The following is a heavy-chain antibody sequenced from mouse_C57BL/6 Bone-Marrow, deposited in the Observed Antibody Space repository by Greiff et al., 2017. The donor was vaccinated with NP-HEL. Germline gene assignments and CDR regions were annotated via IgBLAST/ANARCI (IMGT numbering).Heavy chain of an antibody. CDR2: IYPRDGST. CDR3: ARDHLLLPFAY. V-gene: IGHV1-85*01. Sequence: VQLMESGPELVKPGASVKLSCKASGYTFTSYDINWVKQRPGQGLEWIGWIYPRDGSTKYNEKFKGKATLTVDTSSSTAYMELHSLTSEDSAVYFCARDHLLLPFAYWGQGTLVTVSA. J-gene: IGHJ3*01. CDR1: GYTFTSYD. D-gene: IGHD2-12*01.